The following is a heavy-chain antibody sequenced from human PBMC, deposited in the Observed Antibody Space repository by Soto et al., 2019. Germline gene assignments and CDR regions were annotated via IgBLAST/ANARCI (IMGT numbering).Heavy chain of an antibody. CDR2: MYNTGST. V-gene: IGHV4-59*01. J-gene: IGHJ6*02. Sequence: SETLSLTCTVSGGSIRGYYLSWIRQPPGKGLEWIGYMYNTGSTVYNPSFKSRVTISVDTSKNQFSLKLNSVTAADTAVYYCARDLWGYCGTDCYPLDVWGQGTAVTVSS. CDR1: GGSIRGYY. CDR3: ARDLWGYCGTDCYPLDV. D-gene: IGHD2-21*02.